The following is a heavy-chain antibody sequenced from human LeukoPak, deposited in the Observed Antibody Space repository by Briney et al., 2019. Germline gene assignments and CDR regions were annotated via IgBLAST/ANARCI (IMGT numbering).Heavy chain of an antibody. CDR1: GFTFNNYA. V-gene: IGHV3-23*01. CDR2: IMIGGDGK. Sequence: GESLRLSCAGSGFTFNNYAMSWVRRAPRKGLEWVSTIMIGGDGKHYADSVKGRFTISRDRSESTLYLQMNGLRADDTAVYYCVRAAPRDCSPASCSLFDKWGQGTLVTVSS. D-gene: IGHD2-2*01. CDR3: VRAAPRDCSPASCSLFDK. J-gene: IGHJ4*02.